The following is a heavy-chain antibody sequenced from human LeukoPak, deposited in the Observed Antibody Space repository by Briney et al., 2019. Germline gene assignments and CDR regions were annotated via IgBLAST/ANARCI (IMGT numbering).Heavy chain of an antibody. CDR2: ISGSGAHT. V-gene: IGHV3-23*01. CDR1: GFTFNNYA. Sequence: GGSLRLSCAASGFTFNNYAMSWVRQAPGKGLEWVSAISGSGAHTYYADSVKGRFTISRDNSKNTLYLQMNSLRAEDRAIYYCAKDGGGWYTSGWYYFDSWGQGTLVTVSS. CDR3: AKDGGGWYTSGWYYFDS. D-gene: IGHD6-19*01. J-gene: IGHJ4*02.